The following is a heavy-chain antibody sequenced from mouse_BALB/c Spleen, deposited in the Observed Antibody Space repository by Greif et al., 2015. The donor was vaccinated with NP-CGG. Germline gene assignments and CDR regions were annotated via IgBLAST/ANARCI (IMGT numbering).Heavy chain of an antibody. V-gene: IGHV7-3*02. J-gene: IGHJ2*01. Sequence: EVKLVESGGGLVQPGGSLRLSCATSGFTFTDYYMSWVRQPPGKALEWLGFIRNKANGYTTEYSASVKGRFTISRDNSQSILYLRMNTLRAEDSATYYCARYGSSYFDYWGQGTTLTVSS. D-gene: IGHD1-1*01. CDR2: IRNKANGYTT. CDR3: ARYGSSYFDY. CDR1: GFTFTDYY.